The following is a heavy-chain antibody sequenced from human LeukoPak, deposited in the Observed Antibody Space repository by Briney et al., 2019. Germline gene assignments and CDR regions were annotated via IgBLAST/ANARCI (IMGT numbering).Heavy chain of an antibody. D-gene: IGHD6-13*01. J-gene: IGHJ4*02. V-gene: IGHV3-7*01. Sequence: GGSLRLSCVASGFTFSNYWMSWVRQAPGKGLEWVANIKEDGSQKDYVDSVKGRFTISRGNAKNSVYLQMNSLRVEDTAVYYCVSQQVVPHWGQGTRVTVSS. CDR2: IKEDGSQK. CDR1: GFTFSNYW. CDR3: VSQQVVPH.